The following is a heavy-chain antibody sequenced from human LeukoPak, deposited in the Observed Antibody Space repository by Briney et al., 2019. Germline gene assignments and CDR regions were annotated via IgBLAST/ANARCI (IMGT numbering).Heavy chain of an antibody. CDR1: GFTFSSYA. V-gene: IGHV3-30*04. CDR2: ISYDGSNK. D-gene: IGHD1-1*01. Sequence: GGSLRLSCAASGFTFSSYAMHWVRQAPGKGLEWAAVISYDGSNKYYADSVRGRFTISRDNSKNTLYLQMNSLRAEDTAVYYCARVSGTTVYYYYGMDVWGQGTTVTVSS. J-gene: IGHJ6*02. CDR3: ARVSGTTVYYYYGMDV.